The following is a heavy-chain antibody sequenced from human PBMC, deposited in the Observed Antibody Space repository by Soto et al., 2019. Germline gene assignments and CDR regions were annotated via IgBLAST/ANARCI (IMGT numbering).Heavy chain of an antibody. CDR3: AREADFASSGYVLDY. CDR1: GFTFSGFS. Sequence: GGSLRLSCAASGFTFSGFSMNWVRQAPGKGLEWVSSVTSSPSSMFYADSVKGRFTISRDDAKDSLFLQMNSLRADDTAVYYCAREADFASSGYVLDYWGLGTLVTVSS. D-gene: IGHD3-22*01. CDR2: VTSSPSSM. V-gene: IGHV3-21*01. J-gene: IGHJ4*02.